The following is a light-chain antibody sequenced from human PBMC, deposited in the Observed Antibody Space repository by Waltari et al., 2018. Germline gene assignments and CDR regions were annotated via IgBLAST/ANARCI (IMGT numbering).Light chain of an antibody. V-gene: IGLV2-14*03. CDR2: AVN. Sequence: HSALAQPASVSGSPGQSITISCTGTRRDVGAYNYVSWYQQHPGKAPRLMIYAVNNRPSGVSNRFSGSKSGNTASLTISGLQAEDEADYYCSSFTRASSWVFGGGTKLTV. CDR1: RRDVGAYNY. CDR3: SSFTRASSWV. J-gene: IGLJ3*02.